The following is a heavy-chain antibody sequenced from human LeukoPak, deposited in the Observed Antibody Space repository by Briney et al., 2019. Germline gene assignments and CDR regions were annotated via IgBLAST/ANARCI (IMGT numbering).Heavy chain of an antibody. D-gene: IGHD2-21*01. CDR1: GYSISSGYY. CDR2: INHSGST. CDR3: ARSGRRCSGRGGGDCYPWSDRYYYYYMDV. Sequence: SETLSLTCAVSGYSISSGYYWGWIRQPPGKGLDWIGEINHSGSTNYNPSLKSRVTISVDTSKNQFSLKLSSVTAADTAVYYCARSGRRCSGRGGGDCYPWSDRYYYYYMDVSGKGTTVTVSS. J-gene: IGHJ6*03. V-gene: IGHV4-38-2*01.